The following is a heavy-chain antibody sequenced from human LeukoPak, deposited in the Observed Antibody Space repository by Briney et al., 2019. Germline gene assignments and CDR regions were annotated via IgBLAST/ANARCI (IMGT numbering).Heavy chain of an antibody. V-gene: IGHV1-2*02. D-gene: IGHD2-2*02. CDR3: AAWRAGELLYGRC. Sequence: ASVKVSCKASGYTFIDYYIHWVRQAPGQGLEWMGWLNPNSGTTNYAQKFQGRVTLTRDTSISTAYMELNSLRSDDTALYYCAAWRAGELLYGRCWGQGTLVTVSS. CDR1: GYTFIDYY. J-gene: IGHJ4*02. CDR2: LNPNSGTT.